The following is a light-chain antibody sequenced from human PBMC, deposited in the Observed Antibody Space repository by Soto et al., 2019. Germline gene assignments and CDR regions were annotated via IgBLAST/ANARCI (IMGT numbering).Light chain of an antibody. CDR3: QVWDSSSDHPGV. Sequence: SYVLTQPPSVSVSPGKTARITCGGNNIGSQSVHWYQQKPGQAPVLVMFYDRVRPSGIPERFSGSNSGNTATLTISRVEAVDEADYYCQVWDSSSDHPGVFGGGTKLTVL. CDR1: NIGSQS. J-gene: IGLJ2*01. V-gene: IGLV3-21*04. CDR2: YDR.